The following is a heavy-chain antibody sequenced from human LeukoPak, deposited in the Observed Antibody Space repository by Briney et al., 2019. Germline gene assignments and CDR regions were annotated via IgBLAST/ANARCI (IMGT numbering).Heavy chain of an antibody. V-gene: IGHV1-2*02. CDR3: ARGKGYSSHYYYYMDV. J-gene: IGHJ6*03. CDR2: INPNSGDT. D-gene: IGHD6-19*01. Sequence: ASVKVSCKASGYTFTDYSMHWVRQAPGQGLEWMGWINPNSGDTKSAQQFEDRVTMTSDTSIGTAYMELSRLRSDDTAVYYCARGKGYSSHYYYYMDVWGEGTAATVSS. CDR1: GYTFTDYS.